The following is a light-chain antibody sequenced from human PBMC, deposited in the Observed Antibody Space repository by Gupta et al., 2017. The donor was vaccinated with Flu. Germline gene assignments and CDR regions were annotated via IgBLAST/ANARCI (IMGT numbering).Light chain of an antibody. J-gene: IGKJ4*01. CDR1: QSINTW. V-gene: IGKV1-5*03. CDR2: RAF. Sequence: DIQMTQSPSTLSESVGDTITITCRASQSINTWLDCSQQKPAKAPKLLIYRAFNLESGVPSRFSGSGSATEFALTISSLQPADFATYYCQQYSIYPVTFGGGTKVEIK. CDR3: QQYSIYPVT.